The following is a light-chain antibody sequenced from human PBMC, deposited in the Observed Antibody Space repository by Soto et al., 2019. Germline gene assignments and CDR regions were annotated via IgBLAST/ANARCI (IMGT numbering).Light chain of an antibody. CDR2: EVS. J-gene: IGLJ2*01. V-gene: IGLV2-14*01. CDR1: SXXXGGYNY. Sequence: QSSLTQPASVSGSPGQSITISCTGTSXXXGGYNYVSWYQQHPGKAPKLMIYEVSNRPSGVSNRFSGSKSGNTASLTISGLQAEDEADYYCSSYTSSSTPLVFGGGTQLTVL. CDR3: SSYTSSSTPLV.